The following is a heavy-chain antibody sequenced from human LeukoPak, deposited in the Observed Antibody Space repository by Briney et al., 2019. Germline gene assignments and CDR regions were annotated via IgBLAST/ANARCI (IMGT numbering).Heavy chain of an antibody. CDR3: AEAPVAVAGFDY. CDR2: IYHSGST. J-gene: IGHJ4*02. CDR1: GGSISSYY. Sequence: NSSETLSLTCTVSGGSISSYYWGWIRQPPGKGLEWIGSIYHSGSTYYNPSLKSRVTISVDTSKNQFSLKLSSVTAADTAVYYCAEAPVAVAGFDYWGQGTLVTVSS. D-gene: IGHD6-19*01. V-gene: IGHV4-38-2*02.